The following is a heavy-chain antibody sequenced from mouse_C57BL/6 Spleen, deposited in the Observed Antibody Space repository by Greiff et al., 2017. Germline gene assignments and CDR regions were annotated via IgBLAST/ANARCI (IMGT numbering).Heavy chain of an antibody. V-gene: IGHV14-3*01. Sequence: VQLQQSVAELVRPGASVKLSCTASGFNIKNTYMHWVKQRPEQGLEWIGRIDPANGNTKYAPKFQGKATITADTSSNPAYLQLRILTSEDTALHFWAREGDYDFLFAYWGQGTLVTVSA. J-gene: IGHJ3*01. CDR2: IDPANGNT. D-gene: IGHD2-4*01. CDR1: GFNIKNTY. CDR3: AREGDYDFLFAY.